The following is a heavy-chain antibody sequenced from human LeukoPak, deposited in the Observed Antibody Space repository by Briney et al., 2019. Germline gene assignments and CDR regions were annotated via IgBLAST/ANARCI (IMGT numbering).Heavy chain of an antibody. J-gene: IGHJ6*03. V-gene: IGHV4-59*11. CDR3: ARLVPADYYYYYMDV. Sequence: SETLSLTCTVSGGSISSHYWSWIRQPPGKGLEWIGYIYYSGSTNYNPSLESRVTISVDTSKNQFSLKLSSVTAADTAVYYCARLVPADYYYYYMDVWGKGTTVTVSS. CDR2: IYYSGST. CDR1: GGSISSHY.